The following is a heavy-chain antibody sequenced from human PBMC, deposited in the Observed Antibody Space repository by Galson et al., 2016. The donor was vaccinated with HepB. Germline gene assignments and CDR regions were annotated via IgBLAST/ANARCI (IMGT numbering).Heavy chain of an antibody. J-gene: IGHJ4*02. CDR3: SRGSQDDIEVDGDLEQDY. D-gene: IGHD2-15*01. CDR1: GFTFSSYA. Sequence: SLRLSCAASGFTFSSYAMSWVRQAPGKGLKWVSSIGGGADTYYADSVKGRFIISRDNSKNTLYLQMNNLRVEDTAVYYCSRGSQDDIEVDGDLEQDYWGQGTLVTVSS. CDR2: IGGGADT. V-gene: IGHV3-23*01.